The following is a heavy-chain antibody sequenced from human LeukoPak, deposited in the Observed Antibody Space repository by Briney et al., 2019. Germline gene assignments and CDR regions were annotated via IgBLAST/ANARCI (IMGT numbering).Heavy chain of an antibody. V-gene: IGHV1-69*04. Sequence: SVTVSCKASGGTFSSYAISWVRQAPGQGLEWMGRIIPILGIANYAQKFQGRVTIPADKSTSTAYMELSSLRSEDTAVYYCARAHISGDYDSSGYPFDYWGQGTLVTVSS. D-gene: IGHD3-22*01. J-gene: IGHJ4*02. CDR3: ARAHISGDYDSSGYPFDY. CDR2: IIPILGIA. CDR1: GGTFSSYA.